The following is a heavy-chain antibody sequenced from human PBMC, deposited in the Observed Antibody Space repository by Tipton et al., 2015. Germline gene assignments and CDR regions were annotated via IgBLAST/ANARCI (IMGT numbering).Heavy chain of an antibody. D-gene: IGHD3-3*01. CDR1: GGSVSSYY. CDR3: AREMADYDVWSGQYDGNWFDS. V-gene: IGHV4-59*02. CDR2: VYYSGRT. Sequence: TLSLTCTVSGGSVSSYYWSWIRQPPGKGLEWIGYVYYSGRTNYNPSLKSRVTMSVDTSKNQFSLELRSVTAADTAMYYCAREMADYDVWSGQYDGNWFDSWGQGTRVTVSS. J-gene: IGHJ5*01.